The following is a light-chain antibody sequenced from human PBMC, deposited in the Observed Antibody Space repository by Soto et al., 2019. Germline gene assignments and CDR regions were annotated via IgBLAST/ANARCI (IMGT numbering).Light chain of an antibody. J-gene: IGLJ2*01. CDR1: SSDVGGHDY. CDR2: DVT. CDR3: SSYTNSDTLV. Sequence: QSALTQPASVSGSPGQSITISCTGTSSDVGGHDYVSWYQHHPGKVPKLMIYDVTNRPSGVSYRFSGSKSGNTASLTISGLQPEDEADYFCSSYTNSDTLVFGGGTKLTVL. V-gene: IGLV2-14*03.